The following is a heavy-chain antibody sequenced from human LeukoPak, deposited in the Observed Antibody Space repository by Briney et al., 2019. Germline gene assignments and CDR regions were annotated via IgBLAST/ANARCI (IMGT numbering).Heavy chain of an antibody. V-gene: IGHV1-69*01. CDR2: IIPIFGTA. CDR1: GGTFSSYA. D-gene: IGHD5-12*01. Sequence: SVKVSCKASGGTFSSYAISWVRQAPGQGLERMGGIIPIFGTANYAQKFQGRVTFTADESTSTAYMELSSLRSEDTAVYYCARDRRGDGYAGYWGQGTLVTVSS. CDR3: ARDRRGDGYAGY. J-gene: IGHJ4*02.